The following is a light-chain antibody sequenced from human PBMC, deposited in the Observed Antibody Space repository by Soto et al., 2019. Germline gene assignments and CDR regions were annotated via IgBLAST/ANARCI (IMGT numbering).Light chain of an antibody. V-gene: IGKV1-5*03. Sequence: DIQMTQSPSTLAASVGDRVTITCRASQSMSDWLAWYQQKPGKAPDLLIYRASSLKSGVPSRFSGSESGTDFTLTISSLQPEDSATYYCQQYYGYPWTFGQGTEVEVK. CDR3: QQYYGYPWT. CDR2: RAS. J-gene: IGKJ1*01. CDR1: QSMSDW.